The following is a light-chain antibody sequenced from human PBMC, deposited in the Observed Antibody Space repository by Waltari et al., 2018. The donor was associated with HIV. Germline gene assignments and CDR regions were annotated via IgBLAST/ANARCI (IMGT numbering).Light chain of an antibody. J-gene: IGKJ4*01. CDR3: QQYYSFPLT. CDR1: QSVLYISNNKNY. CDR2: WAS. V-gene: IGKV4-1*01. Sequence: DIVMSQSPDPLAVSLGERATIHCKSSQSVLYISNNKNYLAWYQQKPGQPPKLLIYWASTRESGVPDRFSGSGSGPDFTLTISSLQAEDVAVYYCQQYYSFPLTFGGGTKVEIK.